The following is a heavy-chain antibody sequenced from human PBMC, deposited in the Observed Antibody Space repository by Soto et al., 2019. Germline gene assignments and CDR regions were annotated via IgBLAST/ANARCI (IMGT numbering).Heavy chain of an antibody. CDR3: ARVDEGGNSFGPFDF. D-gene: IGHD5-18*01. J-gene: IGHJ4*02. CDR1: GVSVSNDNYY. V-gene: IGHV4-61*01. Sequence: SETLSLTCNVSGVSVSNDNYYWSWIRQPPGKGLEWIGYLYYSRITNYVPSLKGRVTISIDTSKNQFSLTLSSVTAADTALYYCARVDEGGNSFGPFDFWGQGILVTVSS. CDR2: LYYSRIT.